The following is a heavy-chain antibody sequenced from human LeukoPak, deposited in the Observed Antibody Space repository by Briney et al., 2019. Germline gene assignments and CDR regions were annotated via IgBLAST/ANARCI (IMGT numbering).Heavy chain of an antibody. CDR3: AREDPQTTVPEGMDV. Sequence: SETLSLTCTVSGGSISYYYWSWIRQSPGKGLEWIGYIYYSGTTNYNPSLKSRVTISVDTSKNQFSLQPRSVTAADAAAYYCAREDPQTTVPEGMDVWGQGTTVTVSS. CDR2: IYYSGTT. CDR1: GGSISYYY. J-gene: IGHJ6*02. D-gene: IGHD4-17*01. V-gene: IGHV4-59*01.